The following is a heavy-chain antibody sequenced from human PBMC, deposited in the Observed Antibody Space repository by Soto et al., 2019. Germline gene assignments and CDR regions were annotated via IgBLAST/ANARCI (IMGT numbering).Heavy chain of an antibody. Sequence: EVQLVESGGGLVKPGGSLRLSCAASGFLFSSYAIHWVRQAPGKGLEWVSSISGTSTYKDYADSVKGRFTISRDNAKNSLYLQTNSLRAEDTAVYYCARERSPGMAFPDFDCWGQGTRVTVSS. CDR2: ISGTSTYK. V-gene: IGHV3-21*02. CDR3: ARERSPGMAFPDFDC. CDR1: GFLFSSYA. J-gene: IGHJ4*02. D-gene: IGHD6-13*01.